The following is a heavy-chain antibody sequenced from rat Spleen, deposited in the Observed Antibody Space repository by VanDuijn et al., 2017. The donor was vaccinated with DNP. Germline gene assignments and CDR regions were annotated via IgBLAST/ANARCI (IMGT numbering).Heavy chain of an antibody. CDR2: ISYEGSST. J-gene: IGHJ2*01. D-gene: IGHD1-6*01. CDR3: ATHRYYGSDY. CDR1: GITFRDYY. V-gene: IGHV5-7*01. Sequence: EVQLVESGGGLVQPGRSLKLSCAASGITFRDYYMAWVRQAPKKGLEWVATISYEGSSTYYRDSVKGRFTISRDNAKSTLYLQMDSLRSEDTATYYCATHRYYGSDYWGQGVMVTVSS.